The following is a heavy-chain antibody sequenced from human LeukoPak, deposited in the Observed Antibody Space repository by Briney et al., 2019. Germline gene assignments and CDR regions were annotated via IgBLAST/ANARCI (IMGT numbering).Heavy chain of an antibody. J-gene: IGHJ6*02. Sequence: ASVKVSCKASGGTFSSYAISWVRQAPGQGLEWMGRIIPILGIANYAQKFQGRVTITADKSTSTAYMELSSLRSEDTAVYYCASGYCSSTSCYRMDLYYYGMDVWGQGTTVTVSS. V-gene: IGHV1-69*04. CDR3: ASGYCSSTSCYRMDLYYYGMDV. CDR1: GGTFSSYA. D-gene: IGHD2-2*02. CDR2: IIPILGIA.